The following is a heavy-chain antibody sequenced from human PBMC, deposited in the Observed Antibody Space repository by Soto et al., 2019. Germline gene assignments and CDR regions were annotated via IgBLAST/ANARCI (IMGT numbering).Heavy chain of an antibody. D-gene: IGHD2-2*01. CDR1: GGSISSYY. V-gene: IGHV4-59*06. Sequence: SETLSLTCTVSGGSISSYYWSWIRQPPGKGLEWIGYIYYSGSTYYNPSLKSRVTISVDTSKNQFSLKLSSVTAADTAVYYCARAVLVVPAAMFDWFDPWGQGTLVTVSS. J-gene: IGHJ5*02. CDR3: ARAVLVVPAAMFDWFDP. CDR2: IYYSGST.